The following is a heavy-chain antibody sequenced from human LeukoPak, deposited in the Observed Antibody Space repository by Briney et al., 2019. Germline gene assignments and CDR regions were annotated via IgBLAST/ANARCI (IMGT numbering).Heavy chain of an antibody. CDR2: IGAYNGNT. CDR1: GYTFTSYG. V-gene: IGHV1-18*01. CDR3: ARDRYTSSFSSGY. D-gene: IGHD3-16*02. Sequence: GASAKVSCKASGYTFTSYGISWVRQAPGQGLEWMGWIGAYNGNTIYAQKLQGRVTMTTDTSTSTAYMELRYLRSDDTAVYYCARDRYTSSFSSGYWGQGTLVTVSS. J-gene: IGHJ4*02.